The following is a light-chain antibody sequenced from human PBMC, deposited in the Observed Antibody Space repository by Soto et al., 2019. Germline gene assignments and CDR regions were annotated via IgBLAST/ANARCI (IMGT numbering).Light chain of an antibody. CDR1: PSVSSSY. J-gene: IGKJ4*01. V-gene: IGKV3-20*01. CDR2: GAS. Sequence: LVLPPPPGTLSLSPGARATLSCRARPSVSSSYLAWYQQKLVQAPRLLIYGASSRATGIPDRFSGSGSETDFTLTISSLEPEDFAVYYCQQSGSSPALTFGEGTKVEIK. CDR3: QQSGSSPALT.